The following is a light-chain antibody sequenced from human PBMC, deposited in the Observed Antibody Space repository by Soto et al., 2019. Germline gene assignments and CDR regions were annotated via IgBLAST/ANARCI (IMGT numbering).Light chain of an antibody. CDR3: QQYYTTPPYT. V-gene: IGKV4-1*01. Sequence: DIVMTQSPDSLAVSRGERATINCKSSQSLLHSSNNENFLAWYQHKPGQPPNLLIFWASTRASGVPDRFSGSGSGTDFTLTISSLQAEDVAVYYCQQYYTTPPYTFGQGTKLEIK. J-gene: IGKJ2*01. CDR2: WAS. CDR1: QSLLHSSNNENF.